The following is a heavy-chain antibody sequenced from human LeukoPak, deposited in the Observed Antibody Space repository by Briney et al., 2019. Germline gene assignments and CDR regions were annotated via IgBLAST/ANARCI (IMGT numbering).Heavy chain of an antibody. V-gene: IGHV3-21*04. CDR1: GFTFSSYS. D-gene: IGHD5-18*01. Sequence: PGGSLRLSCAASGFTFSSYSMNWVRQAPGKGLEWVSSISSSSSYIYYADSVQGRFTISRDNSKNTLYLQKNSLRAEDTVVYYCAKRETQLWFNWGQGTRVTVSS. J-gene: IGHJ4*02. CDR3: AKRETQLWFN. CDR2: ISSSSSYI.